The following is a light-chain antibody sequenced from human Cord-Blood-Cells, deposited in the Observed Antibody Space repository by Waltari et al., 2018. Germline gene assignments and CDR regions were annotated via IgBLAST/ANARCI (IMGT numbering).Light chain of an antibody. CDR2: SNN. CDR1: SSNIGNNN. V-gene: IGLV1-44*01. CDR3: AAWDDSLNGPV. J-gene: IGLJ3*02. Sequence: QSVLTQPPSASASPGQRVPTSCSGSSSNIGNNNVNWYQHPPGTAPKLLNYSNNQRPSGVPDRFSGSKSGTSASLAISGRQAEDEDDYYCAAWDDSLNGPVFGGGTKLTVL.